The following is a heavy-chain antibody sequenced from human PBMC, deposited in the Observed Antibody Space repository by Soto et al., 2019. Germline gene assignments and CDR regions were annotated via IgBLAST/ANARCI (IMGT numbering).Heavy chain of an antibody. V-gene: IGHV1-46*01. CDR1: GYTFTSYY. D-gene: IGHD1-26*01. J-gene: IGHJ4*02. CDR3: AGDLVGAPKPLDY. CDR2: INPSGGST. Sequence: QVQLVQSGAEVKKPGASVKVSCKASGYTFTSYYMHWVRQAPGQGLEWMGIINPSGGSTSYAQKFQGRVTMTRDTSTSTVDRELSSLRSEDTAVYYCAGDLVGAPKPLDYGGQGTLVTVSS.